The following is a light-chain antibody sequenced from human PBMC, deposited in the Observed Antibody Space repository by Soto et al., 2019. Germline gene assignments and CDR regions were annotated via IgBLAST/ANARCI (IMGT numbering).Light chain of an antibody. CDR3: HQYNNWPA. CDR1: QSVTSSY. J-gene: IGKJ1*01. CDR2: GAS. Sequence: EIVLTQSPGTLSLSPGERATLSCRASQSVTSSYLAWYQQKPGQAPRLLIYGASTRATGIPARFRGGGSGTEFTLTISILQSEDFAIYYCHQYNNWPAFGQGTKVDIK. V-gene: IGKV3-15*01.